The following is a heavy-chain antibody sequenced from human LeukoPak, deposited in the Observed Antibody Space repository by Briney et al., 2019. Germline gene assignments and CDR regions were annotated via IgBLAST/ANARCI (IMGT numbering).Heavy chain of an antibody. J-gene: IGHJ1*01. D-gene: IGHD2-2*03. CDR1: GGTFISYA. V-gene: IGHV1-69*01. CDR3: PSGHGSSREIDS. CDR2: IIPIFGTA. Sequence: SVKVSCKASGGTFISYAISWVRQAPGRGLEWRGGIIPIFGTANYAQKFQGRVTITADESTRTAYMELSSLRSAGTAVYFFPSGHGSSREIDSWGQGTLVTVSS.